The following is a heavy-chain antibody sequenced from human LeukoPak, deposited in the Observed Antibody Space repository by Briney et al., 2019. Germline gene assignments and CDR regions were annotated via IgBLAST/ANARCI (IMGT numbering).Heavy chain of an antibody. Sequence: PSETLSLTCTVSGGSISSSSYYWGWIRQPPGKGLEWIGSIYYSGSTYYNPPLKSRVTISVDTSKNQFSLKLSSVTGADTAVYYCARHLYGAHSRPSFDYWGQGTLVIVSS. CDR2: IYYSGST. V-gene: IGHV4-39*01. CDR3: ARHLYGAHSRPSFDY. CDR1: GGSISSSSYY. D-gene: IGHD4-17*01. J-gene: IGHJ4*02.